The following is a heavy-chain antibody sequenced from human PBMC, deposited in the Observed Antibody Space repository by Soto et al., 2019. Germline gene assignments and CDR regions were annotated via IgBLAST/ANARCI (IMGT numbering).Heavy chain of an antibody. Sequence: SVKVSCKASGGTFSSYTISWVRQAPGQGLEWMGRIIPIHGIANYAQKFQGRVTITTDKSTSTAYVELSSLRSEDTAVYYCARDGPMVRGVMMSYWGQGTLVTVSS. J-gene: IGHJ4*02. CDR1: GGTFSSYT. CDR3: ARDGPMVRGVMMSY. V-gene: IGHV1-69*04. CDR2: IIPIHGIA. D-gene: IGHD3-10*01.